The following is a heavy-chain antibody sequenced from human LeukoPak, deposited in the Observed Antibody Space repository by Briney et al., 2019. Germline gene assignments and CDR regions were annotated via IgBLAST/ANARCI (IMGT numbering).Heavy chain of an antibody. CDR1: AFTFNSYA. V-gene: IGHV3-30*02. CDR3: ARAPITGTTLGAFDI. D-gene: IGHD1-20*01. J-gene: IGHJ3*02. Sequence: GGSLRLSCAASAFTFNSYAMHWVRQAPGKGLEWVAFIRYDGSTKYYADSVRGRFTISRDNSKNTLYLQMNSLRAEDTAVYYCARAPITGTTLGAFDIWGQGTMVTVSS. CDR2: IRYDGSTK.